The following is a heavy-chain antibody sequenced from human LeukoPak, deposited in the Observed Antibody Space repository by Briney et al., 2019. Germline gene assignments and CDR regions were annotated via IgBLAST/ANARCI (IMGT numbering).Heavy chain of an antibody. D-gene: IGHD2-2*01. CDR3: AKDLGYCSSTSCYDFDY. J-gene: IGHJ4*02. Sequence: PGXSLRLSCAASGFTFSSYAMSWVRQAPGKGLEWVSAISGSGGSTYYADSVKGRFTISRDNSKNTLYLQMNSLRAEDTAVYYCAKDLGYCSSTSCYDFDYWGQGTLVTVSS. CDR2: ISGSGGST. CDR1: GFTFSSYA. V-gene: IGHV3-23*01.